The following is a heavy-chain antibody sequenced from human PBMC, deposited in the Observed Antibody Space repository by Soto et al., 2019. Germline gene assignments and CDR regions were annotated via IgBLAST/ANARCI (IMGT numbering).Heavy chain of an antibody. V-gene: IGHV4-61*01. CDR3: AIFWSGYYYFDY. CDR1: GGSVSSGSYY. CDR2: IYYSGST. J-gene: IGHJ4*02. Sequence: PSETLSLTCTVSGGSVSSGSYYWSWIRQPPGKGLEWIGYIYYSGSTNYNPSLKSRVTISVDTSKNQFSLKLSSVTAADTAVYYCAIFWSGYYYFDYWGQGTLVTAPQ. D-gene: IGHD3-3*01.